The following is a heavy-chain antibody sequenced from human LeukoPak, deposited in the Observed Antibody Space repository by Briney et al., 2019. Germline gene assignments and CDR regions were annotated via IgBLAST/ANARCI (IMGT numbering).Heavy chain of an antibody. CDR3: ARDRDRWFGEKGPSWFDP. D-gene: IGHD3-10*01. CDR1: GFTFSSYA. Sequence: GGSLRLSCAASGFTFSSYAMHWVRQAPGKGLEWVAVISYDGSNKYYADSVKGRFTISRDNSKNTLYLQMNSLRAEDTAVYYCARDRDRWFGEKGPSWFDPWGQGTLVTVSS. J-gene: IGHJ5*02. V-gene: IGHV3-30-3*01. CDR2: ISYDGSNK.